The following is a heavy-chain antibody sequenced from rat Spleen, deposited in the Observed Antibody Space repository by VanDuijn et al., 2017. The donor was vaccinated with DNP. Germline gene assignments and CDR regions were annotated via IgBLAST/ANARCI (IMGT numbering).Heavy chain of an antibody. V-gene: IGHV5-25*01. CDR1: GFTFSNSD. Sequence: EVQLVESGGGLVQPGRSMKLSCTASGFTFSNSDMAWVRQAPTKGLEWVTSISTSGGSTYYRDSVKGRFTISRDTAKSTLYLQMDSLRSEDTATYYCARNYGGDYWGQGVMVTVSS. CDR2: ISTSGGST. D-gene: IGHD1-11*01. CDR3: ARNYGGDY. J-gene: IGHJ2*01.